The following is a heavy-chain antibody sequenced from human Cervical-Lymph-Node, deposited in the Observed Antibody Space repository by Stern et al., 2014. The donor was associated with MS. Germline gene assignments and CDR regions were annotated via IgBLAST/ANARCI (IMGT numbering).Heavy chain of an antibody. J-gene: IGHJ5*01. V-gene: IGHV3-11*01. Sequence: QVQLMQSGGGLVKPGGSLRLSCTASEFIFSDYYMSWIRQAPGKGLEWVSYISTSGNTIYYADSVKGRFTISRDNAKNSLYLQMNSVRAEDTAVYYCAREPGSYPTWFDSWGQGTLVTVSS. D-gene: IGHD3-10*01. CDR1: EFIFSDYY. CDR3: AREPGSYPTWFDS. CDR2: ISTSGNTI.